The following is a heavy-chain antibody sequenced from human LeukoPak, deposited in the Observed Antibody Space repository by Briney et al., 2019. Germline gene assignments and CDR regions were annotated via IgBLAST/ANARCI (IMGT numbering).Heavy chain of an antibody. CDR3: ARIWYFGDNNWRYFDY. Sequence: GGSLRLSCAASGFSFSNYWMSWVRQAPGKGLEWVANIDPDGSETQYVGSVRGRFTTSRDNAKNSLYLQTNSLRAEDTAIYYCARIWYFGDNNWRYFDYWGQGTLVTVSS. CDR2: IDPDGSET. J-gene: IGHJ4*02. D-gene: IGHD1-20*01. V-gene: IGHV3-7*01. CDR1: GFSFSNYW.